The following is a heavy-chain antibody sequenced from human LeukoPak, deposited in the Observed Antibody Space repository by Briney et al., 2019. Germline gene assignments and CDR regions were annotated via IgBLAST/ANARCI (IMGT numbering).Heavy chain of an antibody. D-gene: IGHD1-26*01. CDR2: IYYSGST. CDR3: ATDQDWDLQSLRYFDY. J-gene: IGHJ4*02. V-gene: IGHV4-61*01. CDR1: GGSVSSGSYY. Sequence: SETLSLTCTVSGGSVSSGSYYWSWIRQPPGKGLEWIGYIYYSGSTNYNPSLESRVTISVDTSKNQFSLKLSSVTAADTAVYYCATDQDWDLQSLRYFDYWGQGTLVTVSS.